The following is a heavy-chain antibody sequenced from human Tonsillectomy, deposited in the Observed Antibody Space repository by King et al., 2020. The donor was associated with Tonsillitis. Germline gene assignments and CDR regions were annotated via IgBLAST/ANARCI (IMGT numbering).Heavy chain of an antibody. D-gene: IGHD3-3*01. J-gene: IGHJ3*02. Sequence: VQLVESGGGVVQPGRSLRLSCAASGFTFINYGMHWVRQAPGKGLEWVAVIWYDGSNKYYAASVKGRFAISRDNSKNTLYLQMNSLRAEDTAVYYCAREFRPTYFGVGFADAFDIWGQGTMVTVSS. CDR1: GFTFINYG. V-gene: IGHV3-33*01. CDR3: AREFRPTYFGVGFADAFDI. CDR2: IWYDGSNK.